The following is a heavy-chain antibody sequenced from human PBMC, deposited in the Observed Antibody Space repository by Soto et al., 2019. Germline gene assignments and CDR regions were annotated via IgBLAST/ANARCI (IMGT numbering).Heavy chain of an antibody. CDR2: ISTYNGNT. CDR3: ARDSYYYDSSGYYEPDY. CDR1: GYTFTSYG. D-gene: IGHD3-22*01. J-gene: IGHJ4*02. Sequence: QVQLVQSGAEVKKPGASVKVSCKASGYTFTSYGISWVRQAPGQGLEWTGWISTYNGNTNYAQKLQGRVTMTTDTSTSTAYMELRSLRSDDTAVYYCARDSYYYDSSGYYEPDYWGQGTLVTVSS. V-gene: IGHV1-18*01.